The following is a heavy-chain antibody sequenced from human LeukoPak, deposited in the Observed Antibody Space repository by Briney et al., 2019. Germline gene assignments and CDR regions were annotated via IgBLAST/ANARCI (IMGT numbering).Heavy chain of an antibody. D-gene: IGHD3-22*01. J-gene: IGHJ3*02. Sequence: GGSLRLSCAASGFTFSSYAMSWVRQAPGKGLEWVSAISGSGGSTYYADSVKGRFTISRDNSKNMLYLQMNSLRAEDTAVYYCAKDQRYYYDSSGYLFPFDIWGQGTMVTVSS. V-gene: IGHV3-23*01. CDR2: ISGSGGST. CDR1: GFTFSSYA. CDR3: AKDQRYYYDSSGYLFPFDI.